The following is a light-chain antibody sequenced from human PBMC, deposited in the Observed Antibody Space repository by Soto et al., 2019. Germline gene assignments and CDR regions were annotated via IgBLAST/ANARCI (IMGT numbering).Light chain of an antibody. CDR2: KAS. Sequence: DIQMTQSPSTLSASVGDRVTITCRASQSISGWLAWYQQNPGKAPKLLIYKASTLESGVPSRFSGSGSGTEFTLTISSLQPDDFATYYCKQYSNYGSWTFGQGTKVEIK. J-gene: IGKJ1*01. CDR1: QSISGW. CDR3: KQYSNYGSWT. V-gene: IGKV1-5*03.